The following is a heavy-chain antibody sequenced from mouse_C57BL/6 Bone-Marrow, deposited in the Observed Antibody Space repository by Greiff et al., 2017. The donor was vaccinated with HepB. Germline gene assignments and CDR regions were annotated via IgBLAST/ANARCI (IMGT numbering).Heavy chain of an antibody. Sequence: EVQWVESGGGLVKPGGSLKLSCAASGFTFSDYGMHWVRQAPEKGLEWVAYISSGSSTISYADTVKCRFTISRDNAKNTLFLHMTSLRSEDTAMYCGARGTYGSSYWYFEVWGTGTTVTVSA. V-gene: IGHV5-17*01. J-gene: IGHJ1*03. CDR2: ISSGSSTI. CDR3: ARGTYGSSYWYFEV. D-gene: IGHD1-1*01. CDR1: GFTFSDYG.